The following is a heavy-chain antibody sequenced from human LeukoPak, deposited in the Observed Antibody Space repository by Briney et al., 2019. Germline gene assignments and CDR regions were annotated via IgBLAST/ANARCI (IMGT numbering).Heavy chain of an antibody. J-gene: IGHJ3*02. Sequence: GGSLRLSCVVSAFTFDDYAMHWVRQAPGKGLEWVSGISWNSGAISYADSVRGRFTISRDNAKNSLYLQMNSLRVEDTALYYCAKEICFGSGSYYKGAFDIWGQGTMVTVSS. V-gene: IGHV3-9*01. CDR1: AFTFDDYA. CDR3: AKEICFGSGSYYKGAFDI. D-gene: IGHD3-10*01. CDR2: ISWNSGAI.